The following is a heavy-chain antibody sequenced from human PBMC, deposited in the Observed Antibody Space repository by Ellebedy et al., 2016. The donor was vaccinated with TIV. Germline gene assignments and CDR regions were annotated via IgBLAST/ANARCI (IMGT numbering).Heavy chain of an antibody. V-gene: IGHV4-4*02. CDR3: ARSTGYFSLDY. CDR1: GGSISSSTW. Sequence: GSLRLXXAVSGGSISSSTWWSWLRQPPGEGLEWIGEVSHSGNTKYNPSLESRVTISIDKSKNQFSLRLNSVTAADTAVYYCARSTGYFSLDYWGQGTRVTVSS. D-gene: IGHD3-9*01. J-gene: IGHJ4*02. CDR2: VSHSGNT.